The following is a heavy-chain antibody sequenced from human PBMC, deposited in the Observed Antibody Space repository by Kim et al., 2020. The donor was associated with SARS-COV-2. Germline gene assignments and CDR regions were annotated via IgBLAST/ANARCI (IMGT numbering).Heavy chain of an antibody. J-gene: IGHJ2*01. CDR2: T. Sequence: THNNPSLKERVTISVDTSKKQFSLRLSSVTAADAAVYYCARHLRNWYFDLWGRGTLVTVSS. V-gene: IGHV4-39*01. CDR3: ARHLRNWYFDL.